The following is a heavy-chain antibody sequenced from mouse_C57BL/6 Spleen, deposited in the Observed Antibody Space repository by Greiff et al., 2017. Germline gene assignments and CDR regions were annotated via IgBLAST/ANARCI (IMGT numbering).Heavy chain of an antibody. Sequence: EVQLQQSGPGLVKPSQSLSLTCSVTGYSITRGYYWNWIRQFPGNKLEWMGYISYDGSNNYNPSLKNRISITRDTSKNQFFLKLNSVTTEDTATYYCARDSGSFAYWGQGTLVTVSA. CDR1: GYSITRGYY. CDR3: ARDSGSFAY. J-gene: IGHJ3*01. V-gene: IGHV3-6*01. CDR2: ISYDGSN.